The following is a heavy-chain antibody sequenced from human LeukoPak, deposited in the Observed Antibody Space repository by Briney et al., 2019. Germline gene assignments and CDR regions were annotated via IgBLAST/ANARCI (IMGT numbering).Heavy chain of an antibody. CDR1: GFTFSSYT. D-gene: IGHD3-3*01. J-gene: IGHJ4*02. CDR3: ASTYDFWSGRSPLLLY. CDR2: ISSSSSYI. Sequence: PGGSLRLSCAASGFTFSSYTMNWVRQAPGKGLEWVPSISSSSSYIYYADSVKGRFTISRDNAKNSLYLQMNSLRAEDTAVYYCASTYDFWSGRSPLLLYWGQGTLVTVSS. V-gene: IGHV3-21*01.